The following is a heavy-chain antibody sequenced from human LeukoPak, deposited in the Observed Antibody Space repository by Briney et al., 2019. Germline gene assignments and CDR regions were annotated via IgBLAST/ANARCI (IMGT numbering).Heavy chain of an antibody. J-gene: IGHJ4*02. CDR1: GYSISRGYY. Sequence: PSETLSLTCGVSGYSISRGYYWAWHRQPPGKGLEWIGTIYHTGSTYYTPSLGSRVTISVDTSKNEFSLNLNSVTAADTAVYYCARAGWIITSGIDYWGQGALVTVSS. CDR2: IYHTGST. D-gene: IGHD3-10*01. V-gene: IGHV4-38-2*01. CDR3: ARAGWIITSGIDY.